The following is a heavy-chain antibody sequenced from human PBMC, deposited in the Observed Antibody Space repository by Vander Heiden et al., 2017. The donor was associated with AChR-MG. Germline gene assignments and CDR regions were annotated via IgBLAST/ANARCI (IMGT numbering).Heavy chain of an antibody. J-gene: IGHJ3*02. V-gene: IGHV3-23*01. D-gene: IGHD3-3*01. CDR3: AKDLLRFVEWLRRDAFDI. Sequence: EVQLLESGGGLVQPGGSLRLSCAASGLTFSSHAMSWVRQAPGKGLEWVSAISVSGGSTYYADSVKGRFTISRDNSKNTLYLQMNSLRAEDTAVYYCAKDLLRFVEWLRRDAFDIWGQGTMVTVSS. CDR1: GLTFSSHA. CDR2: ISVSGGST.